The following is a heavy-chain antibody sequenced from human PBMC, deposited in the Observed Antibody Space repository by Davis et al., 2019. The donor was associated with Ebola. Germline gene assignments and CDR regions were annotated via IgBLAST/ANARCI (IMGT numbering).Heavy chain of an antibody. Sequence: LRLSCVISGDSVSSNSGAWNWIRQSPSRGLEWLGRTYYRSKWLDNYALSVKSRITINADTSKNQFSLQLDSVTPEDTALYYCARGTAAAGFDSWGQGTLVTVSS. J-gene: IGHJ4*02. CDR1: GDSVSSNSGA. CDR2: TYYRSKWLD. V-gene: IGHV6-1*01. CDR3: ARGTAAAGFDS. D-gene: IGHD6-13*01.